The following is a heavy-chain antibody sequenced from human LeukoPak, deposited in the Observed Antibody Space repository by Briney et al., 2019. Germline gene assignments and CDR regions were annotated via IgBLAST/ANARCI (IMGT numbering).Heavy chain of an antibody. Sequence: SETLSLTCAVYGGSLSGYYWSWIRQPPGKGLEWIGEINHSGSTNYNPSLKSRVTISVDTSKNQFSLKLSSVTAADTAVYYCARKRDYYDSSGYVDYWGQGTLVTVSS. CDR2: INHSGST. CDR3: ARKRDYYDSSGYVDY. V-gene: IGHV4-34*01. J-gene: IGHJ4*02. D-gene: IGHD3-22*01. CDR1: GGSLSGYY.